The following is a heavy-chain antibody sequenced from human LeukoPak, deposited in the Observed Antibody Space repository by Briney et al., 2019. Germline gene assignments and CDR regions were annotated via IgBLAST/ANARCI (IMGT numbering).Heavy chain of an antibody. V-gene: IGHV3-21*01. CDR2: ISSGNIYI. CDR1: GFSFSSYS. CDR3: ARDWNSMGYYYHMDV. Sequence: SGGSLRLSCAASGFSFSSYSMNWVRQAPGKGLEWVSCISSGNIYIYYADPVKGRFTISRDNAKNSLFLQMNSLRAEDTAVYYCARDWNSMGYYYHMDVWGKGTTVTVSS. J-gene: IGHJ6*03. D-gene: IGHD2/OR15-2a*01.